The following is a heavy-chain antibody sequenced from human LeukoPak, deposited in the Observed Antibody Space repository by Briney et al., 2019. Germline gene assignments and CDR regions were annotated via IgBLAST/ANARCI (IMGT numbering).Heavy chain of an antibody. CDR3: AISPGTDYFDY. CDR2: INHSGST. J-gene: IGHJ4*02. CDR1: GGSFSGYY. V-gene: IGHV4-34*01. Sequence: SETLSLTCAVYGGSFSGYYWSWIRQPPGKGLEWIGEINHSGSTNYNPSLKSRVTISVDTSKNQFSLKLSSVTAADTAVYYCAISPGTDYFDYWGQGTLVTVSS. D-gene: IGHD1-14*01.